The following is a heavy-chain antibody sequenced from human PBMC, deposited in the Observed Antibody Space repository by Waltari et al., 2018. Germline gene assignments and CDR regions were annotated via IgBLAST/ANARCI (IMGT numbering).Heavy chain of an antibody. CDR3: ARGHGSGSYYKRDLYFDY. J-gene: IGHJ4*02. V-gene: IGHV1-69*02. Sequence: QVQLVQSGAEVKKPGSSVKVSCKASGGTFSSYAISWVRQAPGQGLEWMGGIIPILGIANYAQRFQGRVTITADKSTSTAYLELISLRSEDTAVYYCARGHGSGSYYKRDLYFDYWGQGTLVTVSS. CDR2: IIPILGIA. D-gene: IGHD3-10*01. CDR1: GGTFSSYA.